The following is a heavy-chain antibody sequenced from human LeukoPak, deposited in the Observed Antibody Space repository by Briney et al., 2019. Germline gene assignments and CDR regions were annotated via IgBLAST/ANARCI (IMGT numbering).Heavy chain of an antibody. D-gene: IGHD2-21*02. CDR3: VKEILMTSSPFDY. Sequence: GGSLRLSCSASGFPFSDYAMHCVRQAPGKGLEYVAAVNSNGLRTYYTDSVKGRFTVSRDNSKSTVYLQISSLRPEDAAVYDCVKEILMTSSPFDYWGQGTLVTVSS. CDR2: VNSNGLRT. V-gene: IGHV3-64D*06. J-gene: IGHJ4*02. CDR1: GFPFSDYA.